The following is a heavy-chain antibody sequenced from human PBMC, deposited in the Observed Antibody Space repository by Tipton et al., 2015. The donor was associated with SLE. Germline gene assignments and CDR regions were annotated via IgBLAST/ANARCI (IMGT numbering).Heavy chain of an antibody. CDR1: GGSVSSSSKY. D-gene: IGHD5-18*01. Sequence: TLSLTCTVSGGSVSSSSKYWAWIRQPPGKGLEWIGSIYYTGTTTYYNSFLKSRITMSVDTSKNQFSLRLTSVIAADTAVYYCARLHGYSYGLNWFDPWGQGTLISVSS. CDR2: IYYTGTTT. J-gene: IGHJ5*02. CDR3: ARLHGYSYGLNWFDP. V-gene: IGHV4-39*07.